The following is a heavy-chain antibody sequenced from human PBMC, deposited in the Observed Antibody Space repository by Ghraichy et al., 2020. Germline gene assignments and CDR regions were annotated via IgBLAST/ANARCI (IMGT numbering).Heavy chain of an antibody. CDR1: GGSTSSGDYY. CDR2: IYYSGST. V-gene: IGHV4-30-4*01. Sequence: SETLSLTCTVSGGSTSSGDYYWTWIRQPPGKGLEWIGYIYYSGSTYYNPSLKSRVTISVDTSKNHFSLKVSSVTAADTAMYYCARGYGGLLFYFDSWGQGTLVTVSS. D-gene: IGHD4-23*01. J-gene: IGHJ4*02. CDR3: ARGYGGLLFYFDS.